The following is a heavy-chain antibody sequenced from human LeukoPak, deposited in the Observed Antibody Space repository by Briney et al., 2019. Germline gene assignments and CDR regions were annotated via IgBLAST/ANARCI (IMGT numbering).Heavy chain of an antibody. CDR3: ATGHSSGYYSY. CDR1: GDSISSGDDS. J-gene: IGHJ4*02. CDR2: ISHSGST. V-gene: IGHV4-30-2*01. Sequence: SETLSLTCAVSGDSISSGDDSWSWIRQPPGKGLEWIGYISHSGSTFYNPSLKSRVAISVDRSKNQFSLKLSSVTAADTALYYCATGHSSGYYSYWGRGTLVTVPS. D-gene: IGHD3-22*01.